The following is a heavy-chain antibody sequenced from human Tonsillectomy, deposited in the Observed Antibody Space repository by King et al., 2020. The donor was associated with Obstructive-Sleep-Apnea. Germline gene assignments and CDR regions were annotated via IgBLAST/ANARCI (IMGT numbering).Heavy chain of an antibody. CDR1: GFTFDDYA. J-gene: IGHJ4*02. Sequence: ELQLVQSGGGLVQPGRSLRLSCAASGFTFDDYAMHWVRQAPGKGLEWVSGISWNSGSIGYADSVKGRFTISRDNAKNSLYLQMNSLRAEDTALYYCAKATTIAAAEVFDYWGQGTLVTVSS. CDR3: AKATTIAAAEVFDY. CDR2: ISWNSGSI. D-gene: IGHD6-13*01. V-gene: IGHV3-9*01.